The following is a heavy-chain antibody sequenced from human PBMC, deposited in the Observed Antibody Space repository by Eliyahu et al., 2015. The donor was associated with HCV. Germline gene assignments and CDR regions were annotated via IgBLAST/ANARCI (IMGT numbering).Heavy chain of an antibody. D-gene: IGHD5-24*01. V-gene: IGHV3-21*01. CDR2: ISSSSSYI. CDR1: GFTFXSYS. CDR3: ARLGVMATIRNFDY. J-gene: IGHJ4*02. Sequence: EVQLVESGGGLVKPGGSLRLSCAASGFTFXSYSMNWVRQAPGKGLEWVSSISSSSSYIYYADSVKGRFTISRDNAKNSLYLQMNSLRAEDTAVYYCARLGVMATIRNFDYWGQGTLVTVSS.